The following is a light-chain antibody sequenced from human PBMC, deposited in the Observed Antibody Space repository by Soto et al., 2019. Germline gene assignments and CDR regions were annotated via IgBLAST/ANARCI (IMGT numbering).Light chain of an antibody. CDR2: GAS. V-gene: IGKV3-15*01. J-gene: IGKJ5*01. CDR3: QQYNNWTIT. Sequence: EIVMKQSPATLSVSPGERATLSCRASQTIVSNLAWYQQKRGQAPRLXIYGASTRATGIPARFTGSASGTEFTLTISSLQSEDFAIDYCQQYNNWTITFGQGTRLEIK. CDR1: QTIVSN.